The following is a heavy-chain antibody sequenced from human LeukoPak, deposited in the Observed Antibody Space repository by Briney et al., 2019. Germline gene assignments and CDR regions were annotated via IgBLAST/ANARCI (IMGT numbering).Heavy chain of an antibody. CDR3: ATYRRSSLTKQDY. CDR1: GFTFTTYW. Sequence: GGSLRLSCAASGFTFTTYWMTWVRQAPGKGLQWVANINESGSEKNYLNSVKGRFTISRDNVKNSLYLQMNSLTAEDTAVYYCATYRRSSLTKQDYWGQGTLVTVSS. J-gene: IGHJ4*02. D-gene: IGHD4-11*01. CDR2: INESGSEK. V-gene: IGHV3-7*01.